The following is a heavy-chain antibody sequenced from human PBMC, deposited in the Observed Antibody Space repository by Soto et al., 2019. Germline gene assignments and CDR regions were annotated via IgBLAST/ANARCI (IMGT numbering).Heavy chain of an antibody. CDR3: ARVDSTANYYYYGMDV. CDR2: IYYSGST. D-gene: IGHD4-4*01. V-gene: IGHV4-31*03. Sequence: QVQLQESGPGLVKPSQTLSLTCTVSGGSISSGGYYWSWIRQHPGKGLEWIGYIYYSGSTYYNQSLKGRVTISVDTSKNQFSLKLSSVTAADTAVYYCARVDSTANYYYYGMDVWGQGTTVTVSS. CDR1: GGSISSGGYY. J-gene: IGHJ6*02.